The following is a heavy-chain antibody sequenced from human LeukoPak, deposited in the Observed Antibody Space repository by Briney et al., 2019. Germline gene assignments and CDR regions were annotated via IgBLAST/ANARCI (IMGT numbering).Heavy chain of an antibody. CDR2: IKQDGTEK. Sequence: GGTLRLSSAASGFTFSSFSAYGMTWVRQAPGKGREWVANIKQDGTEKYYVDSGKGRFTISRDNAKNSLDLQMKSLRAEDTAVYYCARDRAPYYDYVWGSYRDYLYYYGMDVWGQGTTVTVS. CDR3: ARDRAPYYDYVWGSYRDYLYYYGMDV. CDR1: GFTFSSFSAYG. V-gene: IGHV3-7*01. D-gene: IGHD3-16*02. J-gene: IGHJ6*02.